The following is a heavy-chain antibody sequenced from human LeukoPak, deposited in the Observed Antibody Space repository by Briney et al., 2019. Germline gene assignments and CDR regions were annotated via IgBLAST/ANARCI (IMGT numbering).Heavy chain of an antibody. Sequence: GGSLRLSCAASGFTFSSYGMHWVRQAPGKGLEWVAVISYGGSNKYYADSVKGRFTISRDNSKNTLYLQMNSLRAEDTAVYYCAKEPSYFDYWGQGTLVTVSS. V-gene: IGHV3-30*18. CDR2: ISYGGSNK. CDR3: AKEPSYFDY. J-gene: IGHJ4*02. CDR1: GFTFSSYG.